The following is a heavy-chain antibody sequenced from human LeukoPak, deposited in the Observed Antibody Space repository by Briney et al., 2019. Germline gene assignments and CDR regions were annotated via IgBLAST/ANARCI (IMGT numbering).Heavy chain of an antibody. CDR2: LSGIGTTT. D-gene: IGHD5-12*01. V-gene: IGHV3-23*01. CDR1: GFTFSRFA. Sequence: GGSLRLSCSASGFTFSRFAMGWVGQAPGKGLQWVSFLSGIGTTTNYADSVKGRFTISRDNSMSTLYLQMNNLRAEDTAVYYCAELSGYSGSEDFDYWGQETLVTVSS. J-gene: IGHJ4*02. CDR3: AELSGYSGSEDFDY.